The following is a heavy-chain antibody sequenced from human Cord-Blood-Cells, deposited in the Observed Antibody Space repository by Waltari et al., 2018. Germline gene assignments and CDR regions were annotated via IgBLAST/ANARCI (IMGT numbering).Heavy chain of an antibody. V-gene: IGHV4-34*01. D-gene: IGHD3-16*01. CDR3: ARGARGTLDY. CDR2: INHSGST. J-gene: IGHJ4*02. CDR1: GGSFSGYY. Sequence: QVQLQQWGAGLLKPSATLSLTCAVYGGSFSGYYWSWIRQPPGKGLEWIGEINHSGSTNYNPSLKSRVTISVDTSKNQFSLKLSSVTAADTAVYYCARGARGTLDYWGQGTLVTVSS.